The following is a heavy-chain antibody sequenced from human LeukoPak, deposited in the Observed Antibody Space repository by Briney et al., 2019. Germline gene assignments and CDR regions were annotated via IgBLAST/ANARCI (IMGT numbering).Heavy chain of an antibody. V-gene: IGHV4-59*01. Sequence: PSETLSLTCSYSGDSISTYYWSWIRQSPGKGLEWIGHIYSSGNTDYNSSLKSRVTISVDTSKSQFSLRLSSVTATDTAVYYCARLRWQLVGPYFDYWGQGILVTVSS. CDR2: IYSSGNT. CDR1: GDSISTYY. D-gene: IGHD1-26*01. J-gene: IGHJ4*02. CDR3: ARLRWQLVGPYFDY.